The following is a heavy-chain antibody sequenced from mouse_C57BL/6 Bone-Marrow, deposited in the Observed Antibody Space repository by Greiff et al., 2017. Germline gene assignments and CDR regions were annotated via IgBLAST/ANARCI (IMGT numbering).Heavy chain of an antibody. CDR1: GFTFSSYA. CDR3: ARAYYGSAWFAY. J-gene: IGHJ3*01. V-gene: IGHV5-4*03. CDR2: ISDGGSYT. Sequence: DVKLVESGGGLVKPGGSLKLSCAASGFTFSSYAMSWVRQTPEQRLEWVATISDGGSYTYYPDNVKGRFTISRDNAKNNLYLQMSHLKSEDTAMYYCARAYYGSAWFAYWGQGTLVTVSA. D-gene: IGHD1-1*01.